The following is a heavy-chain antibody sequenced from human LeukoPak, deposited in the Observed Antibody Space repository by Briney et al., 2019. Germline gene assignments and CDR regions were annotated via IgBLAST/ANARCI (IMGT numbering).Heavy chain of an antibody. CDR1: GFTFRNYG. Sequence: PGGSLRLSCAASGFTFRNYGMSWVRQAPGKGLEWVSAITGSGDGTYYADSLKGRFTISRDNSKNTLFLQMNSLRAEDTAIYYCAKDSPVATVWGQGTMVTVSS. CDR3: AKDSPVATV. J-gene: IGHJ3*01. V-gene: IGHV3-23*01. D-gene: IGHD5-12*01. CDR2: ITGSGDGT.